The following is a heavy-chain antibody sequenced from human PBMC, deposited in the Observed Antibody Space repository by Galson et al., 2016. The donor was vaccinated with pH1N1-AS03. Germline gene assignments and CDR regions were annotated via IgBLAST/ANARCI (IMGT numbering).Heavy chain of an antibody. CDR1: GYTFTSND. J-gene: IGHJ5*02. V-gene: IGHV1-8*01. CDR3: ARAPTKYYEILTGYYRVWFDP. D-gene: IGHD3-9*01. CDR2: MNPDTGNA. Sequence: SVKVSCKASGYTFTSNDINWVRQAPGQGLEWMGWMNPDTGNAGYAEKFQGRVTMTRNTSISTAYVELSSLRSEDTAVYYCARAPTKYYEILTGYYRVWFDPWGQGTLVAVSS.